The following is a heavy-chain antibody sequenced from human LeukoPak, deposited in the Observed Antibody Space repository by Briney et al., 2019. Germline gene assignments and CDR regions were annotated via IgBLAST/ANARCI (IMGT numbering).Heavy chain of an antibody. Sequence: PSETLSLTCAGYGGSFSGYYWSWIRQPPGKGLEWIGEINHSGSTNYNPSLKSRVTISVDTSKNQFSLKLSSVTAADTAVYYCARGLGYYDFWSGYSNWFDPWGQGTLVTVSS. CDR3: ARGLGYYDFWSGYSNWFDP. V-gene: IGHV4-34*01. CDR2: INHSGST. J-gene: IGHJ5*02. CDR1: GGSFSGYY. D-gene: IGHD3-3*01.